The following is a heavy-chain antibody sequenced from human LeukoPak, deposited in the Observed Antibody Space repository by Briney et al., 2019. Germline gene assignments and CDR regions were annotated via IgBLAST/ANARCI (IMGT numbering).Heavy chain of an antibody. Sequence: GASVKVSCKASGYTFTGYYMHWVRQAPGQGLEWMGWINPNSGGTNYAQKFQGWVTMTRDTSISTAYMELSRLRSDDTAVYYCARAAVAGHYYYSGMDVWGQGTTVTVSS. CDR2: INPNSGGT. J-gene: IGHJ6*02. CDR1: GYTFTGYY. D-gene: IGHD6-19*01. CDR3: ARAAVAGHYYYSGMDV. V-gene: IGHV1-2*04.